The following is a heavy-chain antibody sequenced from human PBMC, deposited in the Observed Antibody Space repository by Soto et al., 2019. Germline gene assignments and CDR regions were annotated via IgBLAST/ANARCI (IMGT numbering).Heavy chain of an antibody. V-gene: IGHV1-69*01. Sequence: QVHLVQSGAEVKKPGSSVRVSCKASGGTYRNYAVNWVRQAPGQGLEWMGGIIPISGTTNYAQKFQGGVTITADESTSTAYMELRRLRSEDTAVYFCARDEGDDSSGYYDVNYWGQGTLVTVSS. J-gene: IGHJ4*02. CDR1: GGTYRNYA. CDR2: IIPISGTT. CDR3: ARDEGDDSSGYYDVNY. D-gene: IGHD3-22*01.